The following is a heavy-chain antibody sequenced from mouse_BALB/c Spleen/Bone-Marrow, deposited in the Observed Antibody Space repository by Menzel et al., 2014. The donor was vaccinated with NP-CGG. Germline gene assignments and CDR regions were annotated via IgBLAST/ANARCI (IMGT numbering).Heavy chain of an antibody. V-gene: IGHV1-82*01. CDR1: GYAFSSSW. CDR2: IFPGDGDT. J-gene: IGHJ4*01. CDR3: ARSDGYRAMDY. Sequence: QVQLQQSGPELVKPGASVKISCKASGYAFSSSWMNWVKQRPGQGLEWIGRIFPGDGDTYYNGKFKGKATLTADKSSSIAYMQLSSLTSVDSAVYFCARSDGYRAMDYWGQGTSVTVSS. D-gene: IGHD2-3*01.